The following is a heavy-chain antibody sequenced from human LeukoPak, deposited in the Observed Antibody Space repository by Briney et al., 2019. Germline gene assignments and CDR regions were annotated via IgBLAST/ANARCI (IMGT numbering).Heavy chain of an antibody. CDR1: GYTFTGYY. V-gene: IGHV1-2*02. CDR3: ARDRVDCSSTSCYLYYFDY. D-gene: IGHD2-2*01. Sequence: ASVKVSCKASGYTFTGYYMHWVRQAPGQGLEWMGWINPNSGGTNYAQKFQGRVTMTRDTSISTAYMELSRLRSDDTAVYYCARDRVDCSSTSCYLYYFDYWGQGTLVTVSS. CDR2: INPNSGGT. J-gene: IGHJ4*02.